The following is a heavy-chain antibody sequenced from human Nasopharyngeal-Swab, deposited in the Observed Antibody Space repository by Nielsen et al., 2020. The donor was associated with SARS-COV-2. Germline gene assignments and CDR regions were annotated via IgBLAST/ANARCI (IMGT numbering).Heavy chain of an antibody. D-gene: IGHD1-26*01. J-gene: IGHJ4*02. V-gene: IGHV4-59*01. CDR2: IYYSGST. CDR3: ARGGAFFDY. CDR1: GGSISSYY. Sequence: SETLSLTCTVSGGSISSYYWSWIRQPPGKGLEWIGYIYYSGSTNYIPSLKSRVTISVDTSKNQFSLKLSSVTAADTAVYYCARGGAFFDYWGQGTLVTVSS.